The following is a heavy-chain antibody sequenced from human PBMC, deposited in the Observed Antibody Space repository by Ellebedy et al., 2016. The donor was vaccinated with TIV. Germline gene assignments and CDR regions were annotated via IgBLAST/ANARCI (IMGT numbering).Heavy chain of an antibody. CDR3: ARGVGLHHSYYFDY. J-gene: IGHJ4*02. Sequence: PGGSLRLSCAASGLTFSEAWMNWVRQAPGKGLEWVSSISSGSSYIYYADSMKGQFTISRDNAKNSLYLQMNSLRDEDTAVYYCARGVGLHHSYYFDYWGQGTLVTVSS. V-gene: IGHV3-21*01. D-gene: IGHD1-26*01. CDR1: GLTFSEAW. CDR2: ISSGSSYI.